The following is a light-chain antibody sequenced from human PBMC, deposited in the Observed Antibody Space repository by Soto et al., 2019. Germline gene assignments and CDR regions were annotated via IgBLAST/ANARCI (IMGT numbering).Light chain of an antibody. CDR2: GAS. CDR3: HQYGISPPRT. J-gene: IGKJ1*01. V-gene: IGKV3-20*01. CDR1: QNIDNTY. Sequence: ELVLTQSPGTLSLSPGEGATLSCRASQNIDNTYIAWYQQKPRQAPRLLIYGASSRATGIPDRFSGSGSGTDFTLTIIRVEPEDFAVYYCHQYGISPPRTFGQGTKVDIK.